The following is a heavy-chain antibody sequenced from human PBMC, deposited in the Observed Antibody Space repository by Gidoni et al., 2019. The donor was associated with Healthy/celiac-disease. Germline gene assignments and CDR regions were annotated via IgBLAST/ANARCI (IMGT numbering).Heavy chain of an antibody. CDR1: GGSISSSSYY. V-gene: IGHV4-39*07. CDR2: IYYSGST. Sequence: QLQLQESGPGLVKPSETLSLTCTVSGGSISSSSYYWGWIRQPPGKGLEWIGSIYYSGSTYYNPSLKSRVTISVDTSKNQFSLKLSSVTAADTAVYYYARNGRAVTFDYWGQGTLVTVSS. CDR3: ARNGRAVTFDY. J-gene: IGHJ4*02. D-gene: IGHD4-17*01.